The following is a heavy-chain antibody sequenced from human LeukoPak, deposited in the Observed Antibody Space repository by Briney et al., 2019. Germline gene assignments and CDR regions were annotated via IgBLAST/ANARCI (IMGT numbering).Heavy chain of an antibody. V-gene: IGHV3-23*01. D-gene: IGHD5-18*01. CDR1: GFTFSRYA. CDR2: MSGSGGST. CDR3: AKAMAERAYSYADPLAY. Sequence: GGSLRLSCGASGFTFSRYAMSWVRQAPGKGVEWVSGMSGSGGSTYYADSVKGRFTISRDNSRNTLYLQMNSLRAEDTAVYYCAKAMAERAYSYADPLAYWGQGTLVTVSS. J-gene: IGHJ4*02.